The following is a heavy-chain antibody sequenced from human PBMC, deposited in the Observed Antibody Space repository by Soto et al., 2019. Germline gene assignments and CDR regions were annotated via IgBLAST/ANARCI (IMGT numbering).Heavy chain of an antibody. D-gene: IGHD6-19*01. Sequence: QVQLVESGGGVVQPARSLRLSCAASGFTFSSYAMHWVRQAPGKGLEWVAVISYDGSNKYYADSVKGRFTISRDNSKNTLYLQMNSLRAEVTAVYYCARDGHSSGWYYFDYWGQGTLVTVSS. CDR3: ARDGHSSGWYYFDY. CDR2: ISYDGSNK. V-gene: IGHV3-30-3*01. J-gene: IGHJ4*02. CDR1: GFTFSSYA.